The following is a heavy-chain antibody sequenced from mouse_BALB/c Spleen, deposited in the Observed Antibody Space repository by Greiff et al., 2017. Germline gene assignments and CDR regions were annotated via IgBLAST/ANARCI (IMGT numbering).Heavy chain of an antibody. Sequence: QVHVKQSGPGLVAPSQSLSITCTVSGFSLTSYGVHWVRQPPGKGLEWLGVIWAGGSTNYNSALMSRLSISKDNSKSQVFLKMNSLQTDDTAMYYCARAYGSSYVDFDYWGQGTTLTVSS. D-gene: IGHD1-1*01. V-gene: IGHV2-9*02. CDR1: GFSLTSYG. J-gene: IGHJ2*01. CDR3: ARAYGSSYVDFDY. CDR2: IWAGGST.